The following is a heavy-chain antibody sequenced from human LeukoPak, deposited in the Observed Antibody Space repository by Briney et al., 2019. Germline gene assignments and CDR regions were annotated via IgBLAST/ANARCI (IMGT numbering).Heavy chain of an antibody. D-gene: IGHD3-22*01. CDR1: GGSISSGGYY. J-gene: IGHJ6*03. Sequence: SQTLSLTCTVSGGSISSGGYYWSWIRQPPGKGLEWIGYIYHSGSTYYNPSLKSRVTISVDRSKNQFSLKLSSVTAADTAVYYCAGKDYYDSSGYSGGPYTEYYYYMDVWGKGTTVTVSS. V-gene: IGHV4-30-2*01. CDR3: AGKDYYDSSGYSGGPYTEYYYYMDV. CDR2: IYHSGST.